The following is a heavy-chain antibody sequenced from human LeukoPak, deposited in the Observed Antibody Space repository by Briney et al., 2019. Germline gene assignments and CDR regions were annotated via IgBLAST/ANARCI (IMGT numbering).Heavy chain of an antibody. CDR3: ARAGRADGDYHYFDY. CDR1: GVIFNNFA. CDR2: VSYDGTNE. Sequence: GGSLRLSCAASGVIFNNFAFHWVRQAPGKGLEWVAAVSYDGTNEYYAESVRGRLTISRDSSKNTLYLQMNSQRDVDTAIYFCARAGRADGDYHYFDYWGQGTLVTVSS. D-gene: IGHD4-17*01. J-gene: IGHJ4*02. V-gene: IGHV3-30-3*01.